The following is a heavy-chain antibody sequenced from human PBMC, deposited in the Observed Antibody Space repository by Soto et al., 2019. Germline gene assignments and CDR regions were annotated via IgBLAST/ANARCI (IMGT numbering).Heavy chain of an antibody. J-gene: IGHJ6*02. CDR3: ARDRNWKGDYGMDV. V-gene: IGHV4-59*01. Sequence: QVQLQESGPGLVKPSETLSLTCTVSGVSISSYYWSWIRQPPGKGLEWIGYIYYSGSTNYNPSLKSRVTISVGPSKSQFSLKLSSVTAADTAVYYCARDRNWKGDYGMDVWGQGTTVTVSS. CDR1: GVSISSYY. CDR2: IYYSGST. D-gene: IGHD1-1*01.